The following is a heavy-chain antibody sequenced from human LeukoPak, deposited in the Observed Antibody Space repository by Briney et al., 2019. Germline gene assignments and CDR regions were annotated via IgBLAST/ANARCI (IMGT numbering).Heavy chain of an antibody. CDR1: GFTFSSYA. V-gene: IGHV3-23*01. CDR2: ISGSGDST. Sequence: GGSLRFSCAASGFTFSSYAMSWVRQAPGKGLEWISVISGSGDSTYYADSAKGRFTISRDNSKNTLHLQMNSLRVEDTAVYYCAKESPDFDYWGQGTLVTVSS. J-gene: IGHJ4*02. CDR3: AKESPDFDY.